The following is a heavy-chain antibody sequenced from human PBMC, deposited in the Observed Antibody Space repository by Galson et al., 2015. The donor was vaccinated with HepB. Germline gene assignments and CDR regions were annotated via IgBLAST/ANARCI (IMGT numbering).Heavy chain of an antibody. CDR3: ARDLEVGGMDV. Sequence: SVKVSCKASGYTFTSYYMHWVRQAPGQGLEWMGIINPSGGSTSYAQKFQGRVTMTRDTSTSTVYMELSSLRSEDTAVYCCARDLEVGGMDVWGQGTTVTVSS. CDR2: INPSGGST. J-gene: IGHJ6*02. CDR1: GYTFTSYY. V-gene: IGHV1-46*01.